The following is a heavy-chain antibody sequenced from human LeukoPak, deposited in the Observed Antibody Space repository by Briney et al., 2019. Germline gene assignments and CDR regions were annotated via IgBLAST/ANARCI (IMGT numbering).Heavy chain of an antibody. V-gene: IGHV4-38-2*02. CDR2: IYHSGST. CDR1: GYSISSGYY. CDR3: ASFRLEQLVQDY. J-gene: IGHJ4*02. Sequence: SETLSLTCTVSGYSISSGYYWGWIRQPPGKGLEWIGSIYHSGSTYYNPSLKSRVTISVDTSKNQFSLKLSSVTAADTAVYYCASFRLEQLVQDYWGQGTLVTVSS. D-gene: IGHD6-13*01.